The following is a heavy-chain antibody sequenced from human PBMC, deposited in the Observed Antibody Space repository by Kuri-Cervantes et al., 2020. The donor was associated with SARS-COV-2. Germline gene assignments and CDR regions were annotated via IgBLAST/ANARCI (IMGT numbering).Heavy chain of an antibody. CDR1: GFTFSSYA. Sequence: GESLKISCAASGFTFSSYAMSWVRQAPGKGLEWVAVISYDGSNKYYADSVKGRFTISRDNSKNTLYLQMNSLRAEDTAVYYCASSPVAAPFGAFDIWGQGTMVTVSS. J-gene: IGHJ3*02. D-gene: IGHD6-19*01. CDR3: ASSPVAAPFGAFDI. V-gene: IGHV3-30-3*01. CDR2: ISYDGSNK.